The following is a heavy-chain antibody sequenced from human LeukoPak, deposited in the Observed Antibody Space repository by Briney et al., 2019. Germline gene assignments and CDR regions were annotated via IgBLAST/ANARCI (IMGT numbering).Heavy chain of an antibody. CDR2: IRSKAYGGTT. Sequence: GGSLRLSCTASGFTFGDYAMSWFRQAPGKGLEWVGFIRSKAYGGTTEYAASVKGRFTISRDDSKSIAYLQMNSLKTEDTAVYYCTRSLLLWFGDYERHNWFDPWGQGTLVTVSS. V-gene: IGHV3-49*03. J-gene: IGHJ5*02. D-gene: IGHD3-10*01. CDR3: TRSLLLWFGDYERHNWFDP. CDR1: GFTFGDYA.